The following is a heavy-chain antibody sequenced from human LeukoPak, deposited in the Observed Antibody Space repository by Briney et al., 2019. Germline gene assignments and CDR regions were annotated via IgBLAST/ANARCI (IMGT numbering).Heavy chain of an antibody. Sequence: GGSLRLSCAASGFTFSIYAVHWVRQAPGKGLEYVSAISSNGVSTYYADSVKGRFTISRDNSKNTLYLQMGSLRAEDMAVYYCARVAYTSGWSTFDYWGQGTLVTVSS. CDR2: ISSNGVST. J-gene: IGHJ4*02. V-gene: IGHV3-64*02. CDR1: GFTFSIYA. D-gene: IGHD6-19*01. CDR3: ARVAYTSGWSTFDY.